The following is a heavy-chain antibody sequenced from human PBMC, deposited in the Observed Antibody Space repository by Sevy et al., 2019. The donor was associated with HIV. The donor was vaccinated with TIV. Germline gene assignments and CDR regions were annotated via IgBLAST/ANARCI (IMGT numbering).Heavy chain of an antibody. CDR2: SYYSGST. D-gene: IGHD1-26*01. V-gene: IGHV4-59*01. CDR1: GDSIRNFY. Sequence: SETLSLTCSVSGDSIRNFYRSWIRQPPGKGLEGIGYSYYSGSTNYNPSLKSRVTISVDTSKNQFSLKLRSVTAADTAVYYCARASPEHYYGMDVWGQGTTVTVSS. CDR3: ARASPEHYYGMDV. J-gene: IGHJ6*02.